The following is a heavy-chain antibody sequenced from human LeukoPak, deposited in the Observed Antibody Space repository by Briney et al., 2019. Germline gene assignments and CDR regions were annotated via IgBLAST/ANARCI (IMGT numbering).Heavy chain of an antibody. CDR3: AKDLPDDRCRVNNGAFDI. V-gene: IGHV3-23*01. D-gene: IGHD3-9*01. CDR2: ISGGGGRT. J-gene: IGHJ3*02. Sequence: GGSLRLSCAASGFTFSSYAMSWVRQAPGKGLEWVSAISGGGGRTYYADSVKGRFTISRDNSKNTLYLQMDSLRAEDTAIYYCAKDLPDDRCRVNNGAFDIWGEGTMVTVSS. CDR1: GFTFSSYA.